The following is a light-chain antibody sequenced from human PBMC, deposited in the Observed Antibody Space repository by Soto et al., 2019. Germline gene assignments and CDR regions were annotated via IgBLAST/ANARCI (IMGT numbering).Light chain of an antibody. Sequence: EVLMTQSPATLSVSPGERATLSCRASQTVSSKLAWYQHKPGQAPRLLIYDTSNRATGIPARFSGSGSGTDFTLTISSLEPEDFELYYCHQRKSSPRTFGQGTKVDIK. CDR2: DTS. V-gene: IGKV3-11*01. CDR3: HQRKSSPRT. CDR1: QTVSSK. J-gene: IGKJ1*01.